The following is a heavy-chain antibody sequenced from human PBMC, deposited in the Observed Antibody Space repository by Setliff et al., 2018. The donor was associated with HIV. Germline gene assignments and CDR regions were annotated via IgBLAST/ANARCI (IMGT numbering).Heavy chain of an antibody. Sequence: GASVKVSCKASGYTFTGYYMHWVRQAPGQGLEWMGWINPNSGGTNYAQKFQGRVTMTRDTSISTAYMELSRLRSDDTAVYYCARDGGYSSGWDFDYWGQGALVTVS. V-gene: IGHV1-2*02. J-gene: IGHJ4*02. CDR3: ARDGGYSSGWDFDY. CDR1: GYTFTGYY. D-gene: IGHD6-19*01. CDR2: INPNSGGT.